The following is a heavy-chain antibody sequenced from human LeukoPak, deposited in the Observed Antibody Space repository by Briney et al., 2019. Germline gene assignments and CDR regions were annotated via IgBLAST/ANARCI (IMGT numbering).Heavy chain of an antibody. D-gene: IGHD5-18*01. J-gene: IGHJ4*02. V-gene: IGHV1-69*13. Sequence: SVKVSCKASGGTFSSYAISWVRQAPGQGLEWMGGIIPIFGTANYAQKFQGRVTITADESTSTAHMELSSLRSEDTAVYYCARAGYSYGWAYFDYWGQGTLVTVSS. CDR1: GGTFSSYA. CDR3: ARAGYSYGWAYFDY. CDR2: IIPIFGTA.